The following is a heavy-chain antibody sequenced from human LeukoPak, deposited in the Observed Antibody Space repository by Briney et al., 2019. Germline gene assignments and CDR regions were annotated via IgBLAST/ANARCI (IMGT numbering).Heavy chain of an antibody. Sequence: GASMKVSCKASGYSFISYDINWVRQATGQGLEWLGWMNPNSGSTGYAQNFQGRVSMTRDTSISTAYMELTNLGSDDTAVYYCARNLARTGDFDDWGQGTLVTVSS. J-gene: IGHJ5*02. CDR1: GYSFISYD. V-gene: IGHV1-8*01. D-gene: IGHD5-12*01. CDR2: MNPNSGST. CDR3: ARNLARTGDFDD.